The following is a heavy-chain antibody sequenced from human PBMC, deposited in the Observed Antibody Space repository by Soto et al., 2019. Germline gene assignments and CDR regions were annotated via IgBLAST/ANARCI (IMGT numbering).Heavy chain of an antibody. Sequence: GGSLRLSCAASGFTFSSYAIHWLRQAPGKWLEWVAIIWFDGSNKYYADSVKGRFSISRDNSKNTLFLQMDSLRAEDTAVYYCARGQLPAATTYFDFWGQGXLVTVHS. CDR1: GFTFSSYA. CDR3: ARGQLPAATTYFDF. D-gene: IGHD2-15*01. J-gene: IGHJ4*02. V-gene: IGHV3-33*01. CDR2: IWFDGSNK.